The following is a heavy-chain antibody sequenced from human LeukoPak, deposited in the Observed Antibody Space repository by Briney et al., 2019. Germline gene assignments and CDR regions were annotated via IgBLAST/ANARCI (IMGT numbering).Heavy chain of an antibody. Sequence: GGSLRLSCAASGFTVSSNYMSWVRQAPGKGLEWVSVIYSGGSTYYADSMKGRFTISRDNSKNTLYLQMNSLRAEDTAVYYCARDDKRSGALDPWGQGTLVTVSS. J-gene: IGHJ5*02. V-gene: IGHV3-53*01. CDR2: IYSGGST. D-gene: IGHD2-15*01. CDR3: ARDDKRSGALDP. CDR1: GFTVSSNY.